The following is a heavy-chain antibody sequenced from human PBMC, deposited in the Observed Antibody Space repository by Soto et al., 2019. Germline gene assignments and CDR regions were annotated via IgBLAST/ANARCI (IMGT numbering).Heavy chain of an antibody. J-gene: IGHJ5*02. D-gene: IGHD6-19*01. V-gene: IGHV3-23*01. CDR2: ISGSGGST. Sequence: GGSLRLSCAASGFTFSSYAMSWVRQAPGKGLEWVSAISGSGGSTYYADSVKGRFTISRDNSKNTLYLQMNSLRAEDTAVYYCAKDGGEQWLVHNWFDPWGQGTLVTVSS. CDR3: AKDGGEQWLVHNWFDP. CDR1: GFTFSSYA.